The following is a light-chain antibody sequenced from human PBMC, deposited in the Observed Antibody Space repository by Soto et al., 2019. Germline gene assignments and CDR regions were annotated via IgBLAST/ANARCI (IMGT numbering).Light chain of an antibody. CDR2: TNN. V-gene: IGLV1-44*01. CDR3: ATWDDSLNGYV. J-gene: IGLJ1*01. CDR1: TSNIGTNY. Sequence: QSVLTQPPSVSAAPGQKVTISCSGGTSNIGTNYVSWYQHLPGTAPKLLIYTNNRRPSGVPDRFSGSKSGTSASLAISGLQSGDESDYYCATWDDSLNGYVFGSGTKLTVL.